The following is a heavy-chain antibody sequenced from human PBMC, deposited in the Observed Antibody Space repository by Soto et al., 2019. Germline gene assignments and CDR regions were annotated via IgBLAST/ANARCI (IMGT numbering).Heavy chain of an antibody. J-gene: IGHJ5*02. CDR1: GGSISSGGYY. Sequence: QVQLQESGPGLVKPSQTLSLTCTVSGGSISSGGYYWSWIRQHPGKGLEWIGYIYYSGSTYYNPSLRSRVTRSVDTSKHQCSLKLSSVTAADTAVYYCASVTVDWFDPWGQGTLVTVSS. V-gene: IGHV4-31*03. CDR2: IYYSGST. D-gene: IGHD2-21*02. CDR3: ASVTVDWFDP.